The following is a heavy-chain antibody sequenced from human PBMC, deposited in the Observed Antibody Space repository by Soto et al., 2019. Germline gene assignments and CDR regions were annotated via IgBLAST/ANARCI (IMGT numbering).Heavy chain of an antibody. CDR3: ARDRGYCSGGSCGPFDY. CDR2: INAGNGNT. Sequence: ASVKVSCKASGYTFTSYAMHWVRQAPGQRLEWMGWINAGNGNTKYSQKFQGRVTITRDTSASTAYMELSSLRSEDTAVYYCARDRGYCSGGSCGPFDYWGQGTLVTVSS. CDR1: GYTFTSYA. V-gene: IGHV1-3*01. D-gene: IGHD2-15*01. J-gene: IGHJ4*02.